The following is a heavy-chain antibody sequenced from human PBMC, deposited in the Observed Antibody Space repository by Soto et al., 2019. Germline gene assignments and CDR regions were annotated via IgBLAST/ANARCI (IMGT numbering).Heavy chain of an antibody. D-gene: IGHD3-3*01. CDR3: ARHHYDFWSGYYSSYMDV. CDR2: IYYSGST. V-gene: IGHV4-31*03. CDR1: GGSISSGGYY. Sequence: QVQLQESGPGLVKPSQTLSLTCTVSGGSISSGGYYWSWIRQHPGKGLEGIGYIYYSGSTYYNPSLKRRVTISVDTSKNQFPLKLSSVTAADTAVYYCARHHYDFWSGYYSSYMDVWGKGTTVTVSS. J-gene: IGHJ6*03.